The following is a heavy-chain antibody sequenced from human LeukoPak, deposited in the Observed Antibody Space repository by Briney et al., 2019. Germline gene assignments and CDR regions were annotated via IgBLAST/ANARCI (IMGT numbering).Heavy chain of an antibody. CDR2: IYYSGST. Sequence: SETLSLTCTVSGGSISSYYWSWIRQPPGKGLEWIGYIYYSGSTNYNPSLKSRVTISVDTSKNQFSLKLSSVTAADTAVYYCASVGIVGAFDIWGQGTIVTVSS. CDR3: ASVGIVGAFDI. V-gene: IGHV4-59*01. J-gene: IGHJ3*02. CDR1: GGSISSYY. D-gene: IGHD1-26*01.